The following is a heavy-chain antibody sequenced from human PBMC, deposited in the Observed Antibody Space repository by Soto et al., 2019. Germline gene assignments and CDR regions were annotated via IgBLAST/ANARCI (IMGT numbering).Heavy chain of an antibody. Sequence: PSETLSLTCTVSGASINDYYWSWIRQTPGKGLEWVGFMYYSETTKYNPSLKGRVNMSLDTSKNQVSLNLNSVTAADTAVYYCARANSSTWYKLEYKWFDPWAREPWSPSPQ. J-gene: IGHJ5*02. CDR1: GASINDYY. CDR2: MYYSETT. CDR3: ARANSSTWYKLEYKWFDP. D-gene: IGHD6-13*01. V-gene: IGHV4-59*01.